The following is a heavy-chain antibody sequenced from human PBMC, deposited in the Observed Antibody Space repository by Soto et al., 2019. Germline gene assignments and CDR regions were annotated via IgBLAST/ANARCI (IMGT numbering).Heavy chain of an antibody. J-gene: IGHJ6*02. Sequence: QVQLVQSGAEVKKPGSSVKVSCKASGGTFSSYAISWVRQAPGEGLEWMGGIIPIFDTPKYAQKFQGRVTSTADESTSTAYMELSSLRYEDTAIYYCARGGTRYYYGMDVWGQGTTVTVSS. V-gene: IGHV1-69*01. CDR2: IIPIFDTP. D-gene: IGHD1-1*01. CDR3: ARGGTRYYYGMDV. CDR1: GGTFSSYA.